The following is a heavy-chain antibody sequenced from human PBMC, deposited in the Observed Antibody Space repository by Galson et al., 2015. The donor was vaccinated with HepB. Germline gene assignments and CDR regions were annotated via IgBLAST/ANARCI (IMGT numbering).Heavy chain of an antibody. D-gene: IGHD1-1*01. CDR2: ISGSADDT. CDR1: GFTFRNYA. V-gene: IGHV3-23*01. J-gene: IGHJ4*02. CDR3: AMGRQLGGGY. Sequence: SLRLSCAASGFTFRNYAMSWVRQAPGKGLEWVSVISGSADDTHYADSVKGRFTISRDNFKNTLYLQIGSPRADDTALYYCAMGRQLGGGYWGQGSLVIVSS.